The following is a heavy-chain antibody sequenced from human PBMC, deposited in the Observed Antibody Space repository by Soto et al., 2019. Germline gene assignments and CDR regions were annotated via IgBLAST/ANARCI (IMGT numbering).Heavy chain of an antibody. CDR3: ARECQAPYYYYGMDV. CDR1: GYTFTNYG. Sequence: QVQLVQSGAEVKKPGASVTVSCKASGYTFTNYGFSWVRQAPGQGLEWMGWISGYNGNTKYAEKFQNRVTMTTDTSTNTAHMELRSLRSDDTAVYYCARECQAPYYYYGMDVWGQGTAVTVSS. V-gene: IGHV1-18*01. CDR2: ISGYNGNT. J-gene: IGHJ6*02.